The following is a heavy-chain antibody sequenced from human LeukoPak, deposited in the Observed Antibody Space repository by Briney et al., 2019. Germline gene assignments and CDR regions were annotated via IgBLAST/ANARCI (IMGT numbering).Heavy chain of an antibody. J-gene: IGHJ4*02. CDR2: IKSKDDGATR. CDR3: GLGSGRSDFDY. D-gene: IGHD3-10*01. Sequence: GGSLRLSCVVTGFSFSNAWMSWVRQAPGKGLEWVGRIKSKDDGATRDFAAPVRGRFSISRDDSKNTVYLQMDNLRSDDSAVYYCGLGSGRSDFDYWGQGTPVTVSS. V-gene: IGHV3-15*01. CDR1: GFSFSNAW.